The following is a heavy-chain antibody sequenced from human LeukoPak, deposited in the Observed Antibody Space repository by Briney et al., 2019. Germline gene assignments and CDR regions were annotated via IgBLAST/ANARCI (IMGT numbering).Heavy chain of an antibody. CDR2: IYYSGST. D-gene: IGHD3-10*01. J-gene: IGHJ6*02. CDR3: ARTLYYYGSGEDQNYYYYGMDV. V-gene: IGHV4-59*08. CDR1: GGSISSYY. Sequence: PSETLSLTCTVSGGSISSYYWSWIRQPPGKGLEWIGYIYYSGSTNYNPSLKSRVTKSVDTSKNQFSLKLSSVTAADTAVYYCARTLYYYGSGEDQNYYYYGMDVWGQGTTVTVSS.